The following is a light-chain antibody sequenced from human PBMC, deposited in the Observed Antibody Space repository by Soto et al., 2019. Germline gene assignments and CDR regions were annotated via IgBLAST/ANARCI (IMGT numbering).Light chain of an antibody. CDR3: QQYGISQNT. J-gene: IGKJ2*01. V-gene: IGKV3-20*01. CDR2: GAS. CDR1: QSVSSGY. Sequence: ETVMTQSPGTLSLSPGERATLSCRASQSVSSGYLYWYQQKPGQAPRLLIFGASNRATGIPDRFTGSGSGTDFTLTISRLEPEDFAVYYCQQYGISQNTFGQGTKLEIK.